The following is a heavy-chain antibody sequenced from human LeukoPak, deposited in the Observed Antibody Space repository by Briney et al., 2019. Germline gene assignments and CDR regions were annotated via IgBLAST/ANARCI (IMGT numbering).Heavy chain of an antibody. CDR1: GYAFTNYY. V-gene: IGHV1-46*01. D-gene: IGHD5-18*01. J-gene: IGHJ4*02. Sequence: ASVKVSCKASGYAFTNYYMSWVRQATGQGPEWMGAIDPSSGETQFAPKFEGRVTVTADTSTRTVYMEMSSLRSDDTAMYYCATYPGPAIQGSFDYWGQGTLVTVSS. CDR3: ATYPGPAIQGSFDY. CDR2: IDPSSGET.